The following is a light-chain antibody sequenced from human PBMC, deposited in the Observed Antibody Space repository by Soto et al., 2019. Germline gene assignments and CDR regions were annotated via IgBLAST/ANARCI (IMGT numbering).Light chain of an antibody. V-gene: IGKV3-20*01. CDR1: QSVSSSY. J-gene: IGKJ5*01. CDR2: GAS. Sequence: EIVLTQSPGTLSLSPGERATLSCRASQSVSSSYLAWYQQKPGQAPRLLIYGASSRATGIPDRFSGGGSGTDVTLTISRLEPEDFAVYYCQQYGSSPPNTFGQGTRLEIK. CDR3: QQYGSSPPNT.